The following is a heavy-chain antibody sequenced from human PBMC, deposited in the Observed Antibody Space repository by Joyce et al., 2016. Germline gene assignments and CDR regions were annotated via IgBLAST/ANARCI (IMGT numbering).Heavy chain of an antibody. V-gene: IGHV3-74*01. J-gene: IGHJ5*02. CDR2: INTGGSST. D-gene: IGHD6-6*01. CDR3: VRGISARPGGPNWFDP. CDR1: GFSFCGYW. Sequence: EVQLVESGGGLVQSGGSLRLSCAASGFSFCGYWIYWVRQAPGMGQVWVARINTGGSSTGFADSVKGRFTISRDNAKNTLYLQMNSLRAEDTAVYYCVRGISARPGGPNWFDPWGQGTLVTVSS.